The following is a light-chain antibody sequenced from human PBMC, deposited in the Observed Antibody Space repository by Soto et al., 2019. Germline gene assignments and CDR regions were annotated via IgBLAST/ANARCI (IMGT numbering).Light chain of an antibody. CDR3: EQSFNFPRT. CDR2: AAS. CDR1: QSISSS. V-gene: IGKV1-39*01. J-gene: IGKJ1*01. Sequence: DIEMTQSPSSLSASVGETITITCRASQSISSSLNWFQHSPGQPPKLLLFAASNLHAGVPSRFSGSGSRTSCSLTISSLPPEDSATFSWEQSFNFPRTFGPGTRVEFK.